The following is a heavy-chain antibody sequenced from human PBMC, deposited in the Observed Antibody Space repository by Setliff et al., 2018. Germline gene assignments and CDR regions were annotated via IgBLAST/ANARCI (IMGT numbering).Heavy chain of an antibody. CDR2: VSQSGTS. D-gene: IGHD2-8*02. CDR1: GGSISSHY. Sequence: SETLSLTCTVSGGSISSHYRSWIRQPPGKGLEWIGTVSQSGTSYYNPSLKSRITMSVDTSKNQFSLKLSSVTAADTALYYCTVYNTGSSKDHYWGQGTPVTVSS. J-gene: IGHJ4*02. V-gene: IGHV4-59*04. CDR3: TVYNTGSSKDHY.